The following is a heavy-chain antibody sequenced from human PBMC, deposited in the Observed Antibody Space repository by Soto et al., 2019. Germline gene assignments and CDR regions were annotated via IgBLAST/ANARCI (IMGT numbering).Heavy chain of an antibody. CDR1: GFTFSSYS. V-gene: IGHV3-21*01. CDR2: ISSSSSYI. CDR3: ARDRHYSSSWYPLAY. J-gene: IGHJ4*02. Sequence: GGSMRLSCAASGFTFSSYSMNWVRQAPGKGLEWVSSISSSSSYIYYADSVKGRFTISRDNAKNSLYLQMNSLRAEDTAVYYCARDRHYSSSWYPLAYWGQGTLVTGSS. D-gene: IGHD6-13*01.